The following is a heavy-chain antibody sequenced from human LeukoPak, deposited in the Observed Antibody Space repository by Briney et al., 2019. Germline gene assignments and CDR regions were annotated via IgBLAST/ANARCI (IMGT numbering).Heavy chain of an antibody. Sequence: KTSETLSLTCTVSGGSISSSSYYWGWIRQPPGKGLEWIGSIYYTGSTFYSPSLKSRVTISVDTSKNQFSLKLSSVTAADTAVYYCARGHVGGHDAFDIWGQGTMVTVSS. CDR2: IYYTGST. J-gene: IGHJ3*02. CDR1: GGSISSSSYY. V-gene: IGHV4-39*01. CDR3: ARGHVGGHDAFDI.